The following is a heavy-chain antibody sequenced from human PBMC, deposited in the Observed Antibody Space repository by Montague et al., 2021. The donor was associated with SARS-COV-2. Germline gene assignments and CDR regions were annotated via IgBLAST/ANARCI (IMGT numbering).Heavy chain of an antibody. Sequence: LSLTCAVHGGSFSTYSWNWIRQPPGKGLGRIGEIHHGGSTNYNPSLKSRVTISADTSKNQFSLKLTSVAAADTAVYYCARLGDGVVPSPILGVGPYYSYYYMDVWGKGTTVTVSS. CDR3: ARLGDGVVPSPILGVGPYYSYYYMDV. CDR2: IHHGGST. CDR1: GGSFSTYS. J-gene: IGHJ6*03. V-gene: IGHV4-34*01. D-gene: IGHD3-10*01.